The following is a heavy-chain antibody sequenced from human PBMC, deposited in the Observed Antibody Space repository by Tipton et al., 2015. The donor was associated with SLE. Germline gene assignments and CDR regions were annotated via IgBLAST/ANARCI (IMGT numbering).Heavy chain of an antibody. Sequence: SLRLSCAAYGFSFRSYSMNWVRKAPGKGLEWVSFISSGSSYIYYPDSMKGRFTISRDNAQNSLYLQMNSLTADDTAVYYCAIGVVVACDDAFDMWGQGTMVTFSS. CDR3: AIGVVVACDDAFDM. CDR1: GFSFRSYS. V-gene: IGHV3-21*03. J-gene: IGHJ3*02. CDR2: ISSGSSYI. D-gene: IGHD2-15*01.